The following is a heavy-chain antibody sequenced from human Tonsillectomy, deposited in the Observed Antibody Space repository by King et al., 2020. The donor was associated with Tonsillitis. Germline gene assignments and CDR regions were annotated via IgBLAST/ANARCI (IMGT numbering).Heavy chain of an antibody. CDR3: ARLPLSFLNWTPLDY. D-gene: IGHD3/OR15-3a*01. Sequence: VQLVESGAEVKKTGESLKLSCKGSGYSFTNYWIGWMRQRPGKGLEWMGIIYPGDSDTRYSPSFLGQVTISADESITTAYLQLYNLQASDTAMYYCARLPLSFLNWTPLDYWGQGTLVTVSS. V-gene: IGHV5-51*03. J-gene: IGHJ4*02. CDR1: GYSFTNYW. CDR2: IYPGDSDT.